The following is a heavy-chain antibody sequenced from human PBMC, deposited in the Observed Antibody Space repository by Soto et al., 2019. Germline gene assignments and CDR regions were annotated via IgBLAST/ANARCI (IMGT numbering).Heavy chain of an antibody. D-gene: IGHD2-2*01. Sequence: SETLSLTCTVSGGSISSSSYYWGWIRQPPGKGLEWIGSIYYSGSTYYNPSLKSRVTISVDTSKNQFSLKLSSVTAADTAVYYCASQPGGYYYYMDVWGKGTTVTVS. J-gene: IGHJ6*03. CDR3: ASQPGGYYYYMDV. CDR1: GGSISSSSYY. CDR2: IYYSGST. V-gene: IGHV4-39*01.